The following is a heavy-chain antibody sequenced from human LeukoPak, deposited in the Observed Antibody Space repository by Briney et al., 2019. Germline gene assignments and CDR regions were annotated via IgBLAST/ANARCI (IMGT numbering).Heavy chain of an antibody. CDR1: GASMITSSYY. CDR3: ASDDYDLLSGFAFDY. V-gene: IGHV4-39*02. Sequence: SETLSLTCTVSGASMITSSYYWAWIRQSPGNGLEWLGIMYDVGRVHYNPSLKSRVTISVDTSKNQFSLTLRSVSAADTAMYFCASDDYDLLSGFAFDYWGQGTMVTVSS. J-gene: IGHJ3*01. CDR2: MYDVGRV. D-gene: IGHD3-3*01.